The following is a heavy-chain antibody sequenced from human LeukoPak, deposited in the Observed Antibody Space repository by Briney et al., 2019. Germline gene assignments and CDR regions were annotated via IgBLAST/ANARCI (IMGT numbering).Heavy chain of an antibody. V-gene: IGHV3-48*01. Sequence: PGESLRLSCAASGFTFSSYSMNWVRQAPGKGLEWVSYISSSSTIYYADSVKGRFTISRDNAKNSLYLQMNSLRAEDTAVYYCAREKWGGFDYWGQGTLVTVSS. CDR3: AREKWGGFDY. D-gene: IGHD1-26*01. J-gene: IGHJ4*02. CDR2: ISSSSTI. CDR1: GFTFSSYS.